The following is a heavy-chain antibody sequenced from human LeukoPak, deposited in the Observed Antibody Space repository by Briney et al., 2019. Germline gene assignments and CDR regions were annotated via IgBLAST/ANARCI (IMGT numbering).Heavy chain of an antibody. D-gene: IGHD2-2*01. CDR1: GYSFTSYW. Sequence: GESLKISCKGSGYSFTSYWISWVRQMPGKGLERMGRIDPSDSYTNYSPSFQGHVTISADKSVSTAYLQWSSLKASDTAMYYCAKHRLGYCSSTSCYGRSPFDPWGQGTLVTVSS. CDR3: AKHRLGYCSSTSCYGRSPFDP. CDR2: IDPSDSYT. J-gene: IGHJ5*02. V-gene: IGHV5-10-1*01.